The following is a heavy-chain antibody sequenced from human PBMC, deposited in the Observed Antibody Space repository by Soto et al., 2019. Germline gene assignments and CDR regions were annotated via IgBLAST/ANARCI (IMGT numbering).Heavy chain of an antibody. CDR1: GYTFTSHG. Sequence: ASVKVSCTASGYTFTSHGISWVRQAPGQGLEWMGWISPYNGNTNYAGNFQDRVTMTTDTSTRTAYMELRSLRSDDTAVYYCVTSTTNWYSSGYPSYFDYWGQGTLVTVSS. D-gene: IGHD3-22*01. J-gene: IGHJ4*02. CDR3: VTSTTNWYSSGYPSYFDY. V-gene: IGHV1-18*01. CDR2: ISPYNGNT.